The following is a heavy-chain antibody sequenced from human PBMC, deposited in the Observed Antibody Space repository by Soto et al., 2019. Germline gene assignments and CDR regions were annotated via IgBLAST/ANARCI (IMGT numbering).Heavy chain of an antibody. D-gene: IGHD3-9*01. J-gene: IGHJ4*02. CDR2: IYAGGNT. Sequence: EMQLVESGGGLVQPGASLRLSCAASGFSVTSNYMTWVRQAPGKGLECVSVIYAGGNTYYPDSVKGRFTISSDNSKNTLFLQMNNLRAEDTAVYYCARVTTFYDILTSSYALNYFDYWGQGTRVTVSS. CDR1: GFSVTSNY. CDR3: ARVTTFYDILTSSYALNYFDY. V-gene: IGHV3-66*01.